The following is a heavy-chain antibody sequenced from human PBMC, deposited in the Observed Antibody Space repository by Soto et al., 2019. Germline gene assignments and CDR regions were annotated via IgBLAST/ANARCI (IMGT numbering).Heavy chain of an antibody. CDR3: TRGSIAVGGSFDS. D-gene: IGHD6-19*01. CDR2: ISHRGRT. V-gene: IGHV4-34*01. J-gene: IGHJ4*02. Sequence: SETLSLTCAVSGGSISGFYWSWIRQSPVKGLEWIGEISHRGRTNYNPSLKSRVTISLGSSKNQFSLSLSAVTATDTAVYYCTRGSIAVGGSFDSWGQGALATVSS. CDR1: GGSISGFY.